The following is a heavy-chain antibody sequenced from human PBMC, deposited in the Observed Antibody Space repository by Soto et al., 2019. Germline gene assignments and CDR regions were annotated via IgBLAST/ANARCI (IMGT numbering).Heavy chain of an antibody. CDR1: GYTFTSYA. CDR3: ASPKCLAVAAPYHYGMDV. CDR2: INAGNGNT. Sequence: GASVKVSCKASGYTFTSYAMHWVRQAPGQRLEWMGWINAGNGNTKYSQKFQGRVTITRDTSASTAYMELSSLRSEDTAVYYCASPKCLAVAAPYHYGMDVWGQGTTVTVSS. V-gene: IGHV1-3*01. D-gene: IGHD6-19*01. J-gene: IGHJ6*02.